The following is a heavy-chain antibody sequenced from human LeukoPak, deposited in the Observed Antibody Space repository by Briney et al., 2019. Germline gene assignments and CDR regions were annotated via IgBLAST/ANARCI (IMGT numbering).Heavy chain of an antibody. Sequence: GGSLRLSCSASGTAFRTYARHWVRQPPGKGLYYVSAISINGGSTYYADSVRGRFTISRDNSKNTLYLQMSSLRPDDTAVYYCVRTYDENPLGWFDPWGQGTLVTVSS. CDR1: GTAFRTYA. CDR2: ISINGGST. J-gene: IGHJ5*02. D-gene: IGHD5-12*01. V-gene: IGHV3-64D*06. CDR3: VRTYDENPLGWFDP.